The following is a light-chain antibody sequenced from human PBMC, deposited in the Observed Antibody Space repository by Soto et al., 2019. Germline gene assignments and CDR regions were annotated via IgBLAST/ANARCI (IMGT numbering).Light chain of an antibody. V-gene: IGLV2-23*02. J-gene: IGLJ1*01. CDR1: NSDVGSYNL. CDR3: CSYAGSSTQSYV. CDR2: EVS. Sequence: QSALTQPASVSGSPGQSITISCTGTNSDVGSYNLVSWYQQHPGKAPKVIIYEVSERPSGVSDRFSGSKSGNTASLMISGLHAEDEADYYCCSYAGSSTQSYVFGSGTKLTVL.